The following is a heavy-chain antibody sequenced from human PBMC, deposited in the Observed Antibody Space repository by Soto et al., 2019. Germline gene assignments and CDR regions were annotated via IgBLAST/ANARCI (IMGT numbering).Heavy chain of an antibody. V-gene: IGHV1-2*02. CDR3: GRGRSGQIVVFY. CDR1: GYTFTGHY. Sequence: ASVKVSCKASGYTFTGHYIHWVRQAPEQGPEWMGEIGPESGATRYAQKFQGRVAMTRDMSITTVYMELNNLSPDDTAVYYCGRGRSGQIVVFYWGQGTPVTVSS. D-gene: IGHD5-12*01. CDR2: IGPESGAT. J-gene: IGHJ4*02.